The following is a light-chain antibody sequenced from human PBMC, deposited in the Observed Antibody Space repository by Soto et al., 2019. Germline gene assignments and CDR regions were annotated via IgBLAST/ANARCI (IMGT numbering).Light chain of an antibody. CDR1: QDIGTY. Sequence: AIRMTQSPSSFSASTGDRVSITCRATQDIGTYLAWYQQIPGKAPKLLIYDASTLQTGVPSRFSGSGSGTDFPLTISYLQSEDFGTYYSQQFYNYPRTFGQGTKVEIK. CDR3: QQFYNYPRT. J-gene: IGKJ1*01. V-gene: IGKV1-8*01. CDR2: DAS.